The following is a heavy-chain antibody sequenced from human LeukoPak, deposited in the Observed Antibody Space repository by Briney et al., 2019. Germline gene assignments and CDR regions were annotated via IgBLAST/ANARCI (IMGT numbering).Heavy chain of an antibody. CDR3: ARDSHYSSSWYRFGYYYYYMDV. V-gene: IGHV3-23*01. Sequence: PGGSLRLSCATSGFSFSSYAMSWVRQAPGKGLEWVSAMSSSDDGRYYAASVRGRFTISRDTSRSTLYLQMNSLRAEDAAVYYCARDSHYSSSWYRFGYYYYYMDVWGKGTTVTISS. CDR2: MSSSDDGR. D-gene: IGHD6-13*01. J-gene: IGHJ6*03. CDR1: GFSFSSYA.